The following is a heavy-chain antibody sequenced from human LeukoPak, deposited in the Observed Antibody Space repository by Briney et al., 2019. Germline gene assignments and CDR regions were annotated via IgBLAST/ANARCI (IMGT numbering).Heavy chain of an antibody. V-gene: IGHV4-59*01. CDR2: IYYTGNT. CDR3: ASGSVVTALDQ. J-gene: IGHJ4*02. Sequence: PSETLSLTCAVSGGSITTDYWTWIRQPPGQGLEWSGYIYYTGNTKYNPSLESRVTMSIDTSKNEFSLKIYSVSAADTAVYFCASGSVVTALDQWGQGTLVTVSS. CDR1: GGSITTDY. D-gene: IGHD2-21*02.